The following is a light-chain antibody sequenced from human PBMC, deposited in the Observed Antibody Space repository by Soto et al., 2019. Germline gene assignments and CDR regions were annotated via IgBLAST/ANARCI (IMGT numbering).Light chain of an antibody. CDR1: QSIGSW. CDR3: LQYNYNSYT. Sequence: DIQMTQSPSTRSASVGDRVTITCRASQSIGSWLAWYQQKPGKAPKLLIYKASSLEAGVPSRFSGSGSGTAFTLIMDSLQPDDFATYFCLQYNYNSYTFGQGTKLEI. CDR2: KAS. V-gene: IGKV1-5*03. J-gene: IGKJ2*01.